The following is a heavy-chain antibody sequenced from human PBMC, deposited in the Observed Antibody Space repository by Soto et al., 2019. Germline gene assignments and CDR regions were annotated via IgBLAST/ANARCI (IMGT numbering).Heavy chain of an antibody. V-gene: IGHV3-74*01. CDR1: GFTFSSYW. CDR2: NNSDGSST. Sequence: EVQLVESGGGLVQPGGSLRLSCAASGFTFSSYWMHWVRQAPGKGLVWVSRNNSDGSSTSYADSVTGRFTTSRDHAKNTVYLQMNSLRAEDTAVYYCVRTSLVVAAATREDYWGQGTLVTVSS. J-gene: IGHJ4*02. D-gene: IGHD2-15*01. CDR3: VRTSLVVAAATREDY.